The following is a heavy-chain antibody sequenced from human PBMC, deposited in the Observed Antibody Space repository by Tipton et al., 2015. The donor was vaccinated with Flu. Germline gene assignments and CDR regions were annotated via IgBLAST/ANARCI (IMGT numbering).Heavy chain of an antibody. CDR3: ARGVVVVAATWFDP. V-gene: IGHV4-4*07. CDR2: IYTSGST. CDR1: GGSISSYY. J-gene: IGHJ5*02. D-gene: IGHD2-15*01. Sequence: TLSLTCTVSGGSISSYYWSWIRQPAGKGLEWIGRIYTSGSTNYNPSLKSRVTMSVDTSKNQFSLKLSSVTAADTAVYYCARGVVVVAATWFDPWGQGTLVTVSS.